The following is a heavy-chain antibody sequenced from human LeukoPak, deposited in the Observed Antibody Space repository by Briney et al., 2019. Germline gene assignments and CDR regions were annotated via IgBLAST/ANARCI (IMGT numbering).Heavy chain of an antibody. CDR3: ATHDSSGYFAFDI. V-gene: IGHV3-21*01. CDR2: ISSSSSYI. D-gene: IGHD3-22*01. J-gene: IGHJ3*02. Sequence: GGSLRLSCAASGFTFSSYSMNWVRQAPGKGLEWASSISSSSSYIYYADSVKGRFAISRDNAKNSLYLQMNSLRAEDTAVYYCATHDSSGYFAFDIWGQGTMVTVSS. CDR1: GFTFSSYS.